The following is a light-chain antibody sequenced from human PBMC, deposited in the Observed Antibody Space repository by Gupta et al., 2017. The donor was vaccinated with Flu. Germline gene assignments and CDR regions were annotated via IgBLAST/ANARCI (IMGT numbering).Light chain of an antibody. V-gene: IGLV2-14*01. Sequence: QSALTQPASVSGSPGPSITISCIGTTSDVGSHNRVSWFQHLPGKAPKVIIYEVTTRPSGVSHRFSGSKSGNTASLTISGLQPEDEADYYCTSFTSSSTWVFGGGTKLTVL. CDR3: TSFTSSSTWV. CDR1: TSDVGSHNR. CDR2: EVT. J-gene: IGLJ3*02.